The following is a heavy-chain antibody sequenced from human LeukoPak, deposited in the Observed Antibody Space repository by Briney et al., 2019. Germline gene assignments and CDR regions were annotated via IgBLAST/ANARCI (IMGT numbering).Heavy chain of an antibody. CDR1: GFTFDDYA. Sequence: GRSLRLSCAASGFTFDDYAMHWARQAPGKGLEWVSGISWNSGSIGYADSVKGRFTISRDNAKNSLYQQMNSLRAEDTALYYCAKALTVVTPLDYWGQGTLVTVSS. J-gene: IGHJ4*02. D-gene: IGHD4-23*01. V-gene: IGHV3-9*01. CDR3: AKALTVVTPLDY. CDR2: ISWNSGSI.